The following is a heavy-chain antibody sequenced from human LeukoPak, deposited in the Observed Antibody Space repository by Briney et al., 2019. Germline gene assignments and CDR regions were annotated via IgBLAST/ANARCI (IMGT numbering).Heavy chain of an antibody. D-gene: IGHD2-2*01. CDR2: IYYSGST. CDR1: GGSISSYY. CDR3: ARDHLGYCSSTSCFEYFQH. V-gene: IGHV4-59*01. Sequence: SETLSLTCTVSGGSISSYYWSWIRQPPGKGLEWIGYIYYSGSTNYNPSLKSRVTISVDTSKNQFSLKLSSVTAADTAVYYCARDHLGYCSSTSCFEYFQHWGQGTLVTVSS. J-gene: IGHJ1*01.